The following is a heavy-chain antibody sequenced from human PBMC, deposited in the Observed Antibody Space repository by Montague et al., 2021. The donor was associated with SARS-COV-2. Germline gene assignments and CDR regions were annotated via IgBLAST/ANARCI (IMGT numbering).Heavy chain of an antibody. V-gene: IGHV4-61*08. CDR2: IYQSGSA. D-gene: IGHD3-10*01. Sequence: SETLSLTCVVSGGSVSSGDYFWSWIRQSPGKGLEWIGYIYQSGSAYYNPSLKSRVTISIDTSNNQFSLNLRSVTAADTGLYYCATGTRMVGMDFWGQGTTVTVSS. CDR3: ATGTRMVGMDF. J-gene: IGHJ6*02. CDR1: GGSVSSGDYF.